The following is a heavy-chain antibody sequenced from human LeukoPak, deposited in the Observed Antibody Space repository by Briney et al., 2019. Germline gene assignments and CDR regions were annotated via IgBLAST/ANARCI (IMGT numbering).Heavy chain of an antibody. CDR2: IYYSGST. J-gene: IGHJ3*02. V-gene: IGHV4-39*01. Sequence: PSETLSLTCTVSGGSISSSKYYWGWIRQPAGKGLEWIGSIYYSGSTYYNPSLKSRVTMSVDTSYNQFSLRLSFVTAADTAIYYRGRLGYYGSGSFRSGAFDIWGQGTMVTVSS. D-gene: IGHD3-10*01. CDR1: GGSISSSKYY. CDR3: GRLGYYGSGSFRSGAFDI.